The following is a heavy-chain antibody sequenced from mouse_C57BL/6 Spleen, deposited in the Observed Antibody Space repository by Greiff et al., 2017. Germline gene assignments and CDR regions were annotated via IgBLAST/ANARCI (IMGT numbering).Heavy chain of an antibody. Sequence: QVQLQQPGAELVKPGASVQLSCKASGYPFTSYWMQWVKQRPGQGLEWIGEIDPSDSYTTYNQKFKGKATLTVDTSSSTAYMQLSSLTSEDSAVYYCARKAPYYAYAMDYWGQGTSVTFSS. V-gene: IGHV1-50*01. CDR1: GYPFTSYW. CDR3: ARKAPYYAYAMDY. D-gene: IGHD1-1*01. CDR2: IDPSDSYT. J-gene: IGHJ4*01.